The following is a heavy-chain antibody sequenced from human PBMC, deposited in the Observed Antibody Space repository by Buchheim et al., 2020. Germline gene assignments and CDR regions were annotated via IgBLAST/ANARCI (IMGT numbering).Heavy chain of an antibody. CDR2: ISYDGSNK. CDR3: VKDIGDPGAH. V-gene: IGHV3-30*02. CDR1: GFTFSSPG. J-gene: IGHJ4*02. D-gene: IGHD1-26*01. Sequence: QVQLVESGGGVVRPGRSLRLSCAASGFTFSSPGMHWVRQAPGKGLEWVAFISYDGSNKYYVDSVKGRFTISRDISKSTLYLQMNSLRAEDTAMYYCVKDIGDPGAHWGQGTL.